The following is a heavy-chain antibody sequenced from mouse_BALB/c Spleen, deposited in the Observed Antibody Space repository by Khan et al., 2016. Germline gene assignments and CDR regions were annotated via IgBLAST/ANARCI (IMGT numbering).Heavy chain of an antibody. CDR1: GFTFRNYA. CDR3: AREDYGNYGDYFDY. V-gene: IGHV5-6-5*01. D-gene: IGHD2-1*01. CDR2: ISTGDST. J-gene: IGHJ2*01. Sequence: EVELVESGGGLVKPGGSLKLSCAASGFTFRNYAMSWVRQTPEKRLEWVASISTGDSTYYGDSVKGRFTISRDNARNLLYLQRSSLRSEDTAMFYCAREDYGNYGDYFDYWGQGTTLTVSS.